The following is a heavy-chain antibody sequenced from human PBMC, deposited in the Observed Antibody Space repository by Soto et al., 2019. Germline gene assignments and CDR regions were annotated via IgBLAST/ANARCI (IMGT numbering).Heavy chain of an antibody. Sequence: SETLSLTCTVSGGSISSYYWSWIRQPPGKGLEWIGYIYYSGSTNYNPSLKSRVTISVDTSKNQFSLKLSSVTAADTAVYYCARYYGSGSLAYYYYYMDVWGKGTTVTVSS. CDR1: GGSISSYY. CDR3: ARYYGSGSLAYYYYYMDV. D-gene: IGHD3-10*01. J-gene: IGHJ6*03. CDR2: IYYSGST. V-gene: IGHV4-59*01.